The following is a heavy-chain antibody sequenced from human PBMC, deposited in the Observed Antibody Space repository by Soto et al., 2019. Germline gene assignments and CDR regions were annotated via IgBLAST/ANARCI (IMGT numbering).Heavy chain of an antibody. V-gene: IGHV3-30-3*01. J-gene: IGHJ4*02. CDR2: ISYDGSNK. CDR3: ARKQQHYDSSGYFDY. CDR1: GFTFSSYA. Sequence: QVQLVESGGGVVQPGRSLRLSCAASGFTFSSYAMHWVRQAPGKGLEWVAVISYDGSNKYYADSVKGRLTISRDNSKNTLYLQMNSLRAEDTAVYYCARKQQHYDSSGYFDYWGQGTLVTVSS. D-gene: IGHD3-22*01.